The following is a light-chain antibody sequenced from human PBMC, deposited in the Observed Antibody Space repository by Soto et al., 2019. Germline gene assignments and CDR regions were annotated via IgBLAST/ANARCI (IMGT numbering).Light chain of an antibody. Sequence: EVVLTQSPGTLSLSPGERATLSCRASQSVSSNYLAWYQQKPGQSPRLLIYGTSTRATGIPDRFSGSGSGTDFTLTISRLEPEDFAVYYCQQYSSPPPTWTFGQGTKVEIK. CDR1: QSVSSNY. V-gene: IGKV3-20*01. CDR2: GTS. J-gene: IGKJ1*01. CDR3: QQYSSPPPTWT.